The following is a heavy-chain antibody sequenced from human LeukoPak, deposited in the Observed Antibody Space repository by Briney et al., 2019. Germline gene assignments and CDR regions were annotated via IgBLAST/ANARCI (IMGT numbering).Heavy chain of an antibody. CDR2: FYRGDST. CDR1: GFTVSRSY. CDR3: ARDHLDRGYSYGPDY. D-gene: IGHD5-18*01. Sequence: PGGSLRLSCAASGFTVSRSYMYWVRQAPGKGLEWVSFFYRGDSTYYAESVGGRFTISRDNSKNTLYLQMNSLRAEDTAVYYCARDHLDRGYSYGPDYWGQGTLVTVSS. V-gene: IGHV3-53*05. J-gene: IGHJ4*02.